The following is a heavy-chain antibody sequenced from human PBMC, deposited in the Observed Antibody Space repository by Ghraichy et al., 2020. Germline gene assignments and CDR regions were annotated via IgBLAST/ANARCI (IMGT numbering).Heavy chain of an antibody. V-gene: IGHV3-23*01. D-gene: IGHD1-26*01. CDR3: ARGREGAVGGNYYYYGMDV. J-gene: IGHJ6*02. CDR2: ISSSGGTT. CDR1: GFTFSNYA. Sequence: GGSLRLSCAASGFTFSNYAMSWVRQAPGKGLEWVSGISSSGGTTYYADSVKGRFTISRDNSRNTLYLQGNSLRAEDTAVYFCARGREGAVGGNYYYYGMDVWGQGTTVTVSS.